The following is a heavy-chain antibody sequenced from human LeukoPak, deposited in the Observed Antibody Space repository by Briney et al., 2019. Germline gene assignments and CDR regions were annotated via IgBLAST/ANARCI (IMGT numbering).Heavy chain of an antibody. CDR2: ISAYNGNT. CDR1: GGTFSSYA. Sequence: GASVKVSCKASGGTFSSYAISWVRQAPGQGLEWMGWISAYNGNTNYAQNLQGRVTMTTDTVTNTAYMELKTLRSDDTAVYYCARVAPYCGGDCNFDYWGQGTLVTVSS. CDR3: ARVAPYCGGDCNFDY. V-gene: IGHV1-18*01. D-gene: IGHD2-21*02. J-gene: IGHJ4*02.